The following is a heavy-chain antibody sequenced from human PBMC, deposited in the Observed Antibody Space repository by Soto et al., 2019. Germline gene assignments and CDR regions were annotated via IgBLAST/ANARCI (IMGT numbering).Heavy chain of an antibody. J-gene: IGHJ4*02. CDR2: ISGSGGST. CDR1: GFTFSSYA. D-gene: IGHD2-2*01. CDR3: AKEPGGGKRAAMDFLIYYFDY. V-gene: IGHV3-23*01. Sequence: PGGSLRLSCAASGFTFSSYAMSWVRQAPGKGLEWVSAISGSGGSTYYADSVKGRFTISRDNSKNTLYLQMNSLRAEDTAVYYCAKEPGGGKRAAMDFLIYYFDYWGQGTLVTVSS.